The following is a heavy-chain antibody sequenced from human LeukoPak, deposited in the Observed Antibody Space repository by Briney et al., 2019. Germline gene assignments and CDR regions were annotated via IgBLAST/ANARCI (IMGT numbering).Heavy chain of an antibody. CDR3: ARNKYYGSGSYYKRFDY. CDR2: ISAYNGNT. CDR1: GYTFAGYY. D-gene: IGHD3-10*01. V-gene: IGHV1-18*04. J-gene: IGHJ4*02. Sequence: GASVKVSCKASGYTFAGYYVHWVRQAPGQGLEWMGWISAYNGNTNYAQKLQGRVTMTTDTSTSTAYMELRSLRSDDTAVYYCARNKYYGSGSYYKRFDYWGQGTLVTVSS.